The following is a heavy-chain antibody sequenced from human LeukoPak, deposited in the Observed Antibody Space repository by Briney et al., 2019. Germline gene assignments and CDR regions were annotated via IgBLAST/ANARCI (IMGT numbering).Heavy chain of an antibody. CDR3: VSQYFAF. CDR2: IKTKTEGGTT. CDR1: GFTFSIAW. Sequence: GGSLRLSCAASGFTFSIAWINWARQAPGKGLEWVARIKTKTEGGTTDYAAPVKGRFTISRDDSKNTVYLQMNGLKTEDTAVYYCVSQYFAFWGQGTLVTVSS. V-gene: IGHV3-15*01. J-gene: IGHJ4*02.